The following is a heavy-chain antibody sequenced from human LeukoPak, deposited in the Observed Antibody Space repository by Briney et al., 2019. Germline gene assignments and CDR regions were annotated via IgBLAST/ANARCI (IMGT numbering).Heavy chain of an antibody. CDR3: AYIYSSGWWPPLDY. Sequence: PGGSLRLSCAAFGFTFTNYAMSWVRRVPGKGLEWVSAISGSGGSTYYADSVKGRFTISRDNSENTLYLQMNSLRAEDTAVYYCAYIYSSGWWPPLDYWGQGTLVTVSS. J-gene: IGHJ4*02. V-gene: IGHV3-23*01. CDR2: ISGSGGST. D-gene: IGHD6-19*01. CDR1: GFTFTNYA.